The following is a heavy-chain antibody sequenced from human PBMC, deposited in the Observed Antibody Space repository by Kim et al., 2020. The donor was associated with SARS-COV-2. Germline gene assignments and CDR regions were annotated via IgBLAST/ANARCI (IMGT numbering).Heavy chain of an antibody. V-gene: IGHV4-34*01. CDR2: INHSGST. D-gene: IGHD3-22*01. CDR3: ARGSKYYYDSSGPICWFDP. Sequence: SETLSLTCAVYGGSFSGYYWSWIRQPPGKGLEWIGEINHSGSTNYNPSLKSRVTISVDTSKNQFSLKLSSVTAADTAVYYCARGSKYYYDSSGPICWFDP. CDR1: GGSFSGYY. J-gene: IGHJ5*02.